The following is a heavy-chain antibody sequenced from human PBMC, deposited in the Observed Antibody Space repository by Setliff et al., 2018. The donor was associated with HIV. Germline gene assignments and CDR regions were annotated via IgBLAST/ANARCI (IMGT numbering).Heavy chain of an antibody. CDR3: ARNPRIAVAGTDYYNYMGV. V-gene: IGHV1-46*01. J-gene: IGHJ6*03. Sequence: ASVKVSCKASGYTFTGYYMHWVRQAPGQGLEWMGIINPSGGSTSYAQKFQGRVTMTRDSSASTVYMELSSLRSEDTAVYYCARNPRIAVAGTDYYNYMGVWGKGTTVTVSS. CDR2: INPSGGST. CDR1: GYTFTGYY. D-gene: IGHD6-19*01.